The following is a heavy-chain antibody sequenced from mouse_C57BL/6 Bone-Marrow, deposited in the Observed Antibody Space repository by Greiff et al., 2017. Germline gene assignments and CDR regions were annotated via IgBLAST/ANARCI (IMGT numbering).Heavy chain of an antibody. CDR1: GYTFTDYN. D-gene: IGHD1-1*01. CDR3: ARDFYYDYGSSYWYFDV. J-gene: IGHJ1*03. V-gene: IGHV1-18*01. CDR2: INPNNGGT. Sequence: VQLQQSGPELVKPGASVKIPCKASGYTFTDYNMDWVKQSHGKSLEWIGDINPNNGGTIYNQKFKGKATLTVDKSSSTAYMELRSLTSEDTAVYYCARDFYYDYGSSYWYFDVWGTGTTVTVSS.